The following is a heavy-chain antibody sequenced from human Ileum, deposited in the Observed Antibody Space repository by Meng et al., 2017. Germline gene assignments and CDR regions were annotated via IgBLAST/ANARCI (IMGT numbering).Heavy chain of an antibody. CDR2: ISRSGTT. CDR1: GGSFSTYY. J-gene: IGHJ4*02. CDR3: ARSGVTTVTYLD. Sequence: QGQLQQWGAGLLKPSETLSLTCAIGGGSFSTYYWSWIRQPPGKGLEWIGEISRSGTTNYNPSLKSRVTISVDTSKNQFSLTVTSVTAADSALYYCARSGVTTVTYLDWGQGTLVTVSS. D-gene: IGHD4-11*01. V-gene: IGHV4-34*01.